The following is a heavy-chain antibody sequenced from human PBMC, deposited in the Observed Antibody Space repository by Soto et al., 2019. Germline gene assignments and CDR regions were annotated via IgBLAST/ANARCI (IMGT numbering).Heavy chain of an antibody. V-gene: IGHV1-69*01. CDR1: GGTFSGYA. J-gene: IGHJ1*01. CDR3: ARDPRSITGTTSSEDFQH. D-gene: IGHD1-20*01. CDR2: IIPLLGIT. Sequence: QAQLMQSGAEVKKPGSSVKVSCKASGGTFSGYAINWVRQAPGQGLEWMGGIIPLLGITDYGQKFQGRITIAADESTGTAYMDLRGLRSEDTAVYYCARDPRSITGTTSSEDFQHWGRHPGQRLL.